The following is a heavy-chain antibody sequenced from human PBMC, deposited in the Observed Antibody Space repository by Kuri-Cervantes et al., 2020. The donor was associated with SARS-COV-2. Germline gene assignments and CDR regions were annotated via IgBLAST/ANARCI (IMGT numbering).Heavy chain of an antibody. CDR3: ARDLAGGYGSGSEFDY. V-gene: IGHV3-30*03. J-gene: IGHJ4*02. D-gene: IGHD3-10*01. CDR2: ISYDGSNK. CDR1: GFTLSSYD. Sequence: GGSLRLSCAASGFTLSSYDMHWVRQAPGKGLEWVAVISYDGSNKYYADSVKGRFTISRDNSKNTLYLQMNSLRAEDTAVYYCARDLAGGYGSGSEFDYWGQGTLVTVSS.